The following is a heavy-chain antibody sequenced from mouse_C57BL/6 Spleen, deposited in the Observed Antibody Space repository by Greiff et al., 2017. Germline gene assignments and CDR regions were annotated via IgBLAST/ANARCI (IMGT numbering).Heavy chain of an antibody. Sequence: VQLQQSGAELAKPGASVKLSCKASGYTFTSYWMHWVKQRPGQGLEWIGYINPSSGYTKYNQKFKDKATLTADKSSSTAYMQLSSLTYADSAVYYCAKGTGTGDWYFDVWGTGTTVTVSS. D-gene: IGHD4-1*01. J-gene: IGHJ1*03. CDR3: AKGTGTGDWYFDV. V-gene: IGHV1-7*01. CDR1: GYTFTSYW. CDR2: INPSSGYT.